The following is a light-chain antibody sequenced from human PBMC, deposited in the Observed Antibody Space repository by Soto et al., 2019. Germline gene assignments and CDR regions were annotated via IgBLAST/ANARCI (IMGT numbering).Light chain of an antibody. CDR3: QQYNNWPPFMYT. CDR1: QSVSSN. V-gene: IGKV3-15*01. CDR2: GAS. J-gene: IGKJ2*01. Sequence: EIVMTQSPATLSVSPGERATLSCRASQSVSSNLAWYQQKPGQAPRLLIYGASTRATGIPARFSGSGSGTEFTLTISSLQSEDFAVCYCQQYNNWPPFMYTFGQGTKLEIK.